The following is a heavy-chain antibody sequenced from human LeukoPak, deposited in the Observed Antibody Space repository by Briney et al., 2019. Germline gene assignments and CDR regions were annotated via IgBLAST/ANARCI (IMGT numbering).Heavy chain of an antibody. CDR1: GGSFSDYY. CDR2: INHSGST. D-gene: IGHD5-24*01. CDR3: ARFGDGYNSGWFDY. Sequence: SETLSLTCAVYGGSFSDYYWSWIRQPPGKGLEWIGEINHSGSTNYNPSLKSRVTISVDTSKNQFSLKLSSVTAADTAVYYCARFGDGYNSGWFDYWGQGTLVTVSS. J-gene: IGHJ4*02. V-gene: IGHV4-34*01.